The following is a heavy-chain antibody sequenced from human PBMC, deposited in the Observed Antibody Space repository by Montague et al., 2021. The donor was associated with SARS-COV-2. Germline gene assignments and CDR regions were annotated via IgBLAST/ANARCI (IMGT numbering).Heavy chain of an antibody. CDR1: GGSFSDYF. V-gene: IGHV4-34*01. CDR3: ARGRQHFNMIVVVMTGGEYYFDY. J-gene: IGHJ4*02. D-gene: IGHD3-22*01. Sequence: SETLSLTCAVYGGSFSDYFWTWIRQPPGKGLEWIGEINHRGTSNXNPSLKSRFSISVDTSKNQFSLYLGSVTAADTAVYYCARGRQHFNMIVVVMTGGEYYFDYWGQGTLVTVSS. CDR2: INHRGTS.